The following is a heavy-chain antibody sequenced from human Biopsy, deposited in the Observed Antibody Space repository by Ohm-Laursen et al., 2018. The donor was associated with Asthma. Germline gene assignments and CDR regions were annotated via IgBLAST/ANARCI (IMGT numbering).Heavy chain of an antibody. CDR1: GFIFRGSN. D-gene: IGHD3-10*01. CDR3: ARGLDYSGRSGFDY. V-gene: IGHV3-30*03. Sequence: SLRLSCAAFGFIFRGSNMFWVRQAPGKGLEWVALMSYDGSIKDYADSVKGRFTISRDNSMNTLYLHMNSPRVEDTAVYYCARGLDYSGRSGFDYWGQGTLVTVSS. J-gene: IGHJ4*02. CDR2: MSYDGSIK.